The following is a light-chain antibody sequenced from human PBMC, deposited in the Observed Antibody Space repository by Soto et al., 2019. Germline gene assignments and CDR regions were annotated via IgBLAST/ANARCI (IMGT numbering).Light chain of an antibody. CDR2: GVS. Sequence: EIVLTQSPGTLSLSPGERATLSCRASQSVPSTYLAWYQQRPGQAPRLLIYGVSTRAPGIPARVSGSGSGTDFTLTISRLAPEDFAVYFCQQYGHSPPFTFGPGTKVDVK. CDR1: QSVPSTY. CDR3: QQYGHSPPFT. V-gene: IGKV3-20*01. J-gene: IGKJ3*01.